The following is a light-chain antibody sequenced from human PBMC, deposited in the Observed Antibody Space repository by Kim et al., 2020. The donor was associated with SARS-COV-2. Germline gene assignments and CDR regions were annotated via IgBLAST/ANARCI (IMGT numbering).Light chain of an antibody. CDR1: TGAVTSGNY. CDR3: LLLHPGAWV. Sequence: PGATVTLTCASSTGAVTSGNYPNWVQQKPGQAPRALIYSTSSKPSWTPARFSGSLLGDKAALTLSGVQPEDEADYYCLLLHPGAWVFGGGTQLTVL. V-gene: IGLV7-43*01. J-gene: IGLJ3*02. CDR2: STS.